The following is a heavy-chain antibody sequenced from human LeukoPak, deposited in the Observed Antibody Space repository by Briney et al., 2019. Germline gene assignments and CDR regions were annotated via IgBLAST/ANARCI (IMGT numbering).Heavy chain of an antibody. CDR3: ASNEYSSSWSAFDI. CDR1: GFTFSSYA. Sequence: GGSLRLSCAASGFTFSSYAMSWVRQAPGKGLEWVSVIYSGGSTYYADSVKGRFTISRDNSKNTLYLQMNSLRAEDTAVYYCASNEYSSSWSAFDIWGQGTMVTVSS. V-gene: IGHV3-53*01. D-gene: IGHD6-13*01. J-gene: IGHJ3*02. CDR2: IYSGGST.